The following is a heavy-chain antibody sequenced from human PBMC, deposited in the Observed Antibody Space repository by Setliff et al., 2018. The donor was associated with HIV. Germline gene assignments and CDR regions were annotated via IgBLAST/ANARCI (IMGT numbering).Heavy chain of an antibody. D-gene: IGHD3-16*02. CDR2: INGGDGNT. CDR1: GYIFSSYA. Sequence: GASVKVSCKTSGYIFSSYALHWVRQAPGQGLEWMGWINGGDGNTKYSQRFQGRVFFNRDTSATTAYMELNSLRSEDTAIYSCARVINGYRCFDYWGQGTLVTVSS. CDR3: ARVINGYRCFDY. J-gene: IGHJ4*02. V-gene: IGHV1-3*01.